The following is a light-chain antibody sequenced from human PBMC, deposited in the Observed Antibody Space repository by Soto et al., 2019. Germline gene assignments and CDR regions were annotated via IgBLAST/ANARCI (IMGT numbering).Light chain of an antibody. Sequence: QSALTQPRSVSGSPGQSVTISCTGASGDVVSWYQQHHGKAPKVIIYYVSQRPSGVPDRFSGSRSGNTASLTISGLQADDEADYYCCSSAGGFSWVFGGGTKLTVL. CDR1: SGDV. V-gene: IGLV2-11*01. CDR2: YVS. J-gene: IGLJ3*02. CDR3: CSSAGGFSWV.